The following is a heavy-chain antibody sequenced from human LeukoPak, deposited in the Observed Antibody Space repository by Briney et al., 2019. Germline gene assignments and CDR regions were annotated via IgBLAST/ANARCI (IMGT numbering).Heavy chain of an antibody. V-gene: IGHV3-53*01. Sequence: GGSLRLSCAASGFTVSSDYMTWVRQAPGKGLEWVSVIYSGGSTYYADSVKGRFTISRDNSKNTVYLQLNNLRVEDAAVYYCARYHTALNYWGQGTLVTASS. CDR1: GFTVSSDY. D-gene: IGHD5-18*01. CDR3: ARYHTALNY. J-gene: IGHJ4*02. CDR2: IYSGGST.